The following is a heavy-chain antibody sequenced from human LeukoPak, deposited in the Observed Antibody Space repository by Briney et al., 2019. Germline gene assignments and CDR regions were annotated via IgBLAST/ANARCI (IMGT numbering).Heavy chain of an antibody. CDR3: AKDIGDDGDYYFDY. CDR1: GFTFDDYA. Sequence: GGSLRLSCAASGFTFDDYAMHWVRQAPGKGLEWVSGISWNSGSIGYADSVKGRFTISRDNAKNSLYLQMNSLRAEDTASYYCAKDIGDDGDYYFDYWGQGTLVTVSS. J-gene: IGHJ4*02. V-gene: IGHV3-9*01. CDR2: ISWNSGSI. D-gene: IGHD4-17*01.